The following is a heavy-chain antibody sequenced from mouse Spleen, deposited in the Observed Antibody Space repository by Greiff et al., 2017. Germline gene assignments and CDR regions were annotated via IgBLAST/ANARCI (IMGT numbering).Heavy chain of an antibody. Sequence: VKLVESGPDLVAPSQSLSITCTVSGFSLTSYGVHWVRQPPGKGLEWLVVIWSDGSTTYNSALKSRLSISKDNSKSQVFLKMNSLQTDDTAMYYCARQGTTVVEAMDYWGQGTSVTVSS. CDR1: GFSLTSYG. CDR3: ARQGTTVVEAMDY. CDR2: IWSDGST. D-gene: IGHD1-1*01. V-gene: IGHV2-6-2*01. J-gene: IGHJ4*01.